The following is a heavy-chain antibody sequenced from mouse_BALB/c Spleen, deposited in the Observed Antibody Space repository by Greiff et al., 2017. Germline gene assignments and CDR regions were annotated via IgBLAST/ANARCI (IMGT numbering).Heavy chain of an antibody. Sequence: VQLVESGAELAKPGASVKMSCKASGYTFTSYWMHWVKQRPGQGLEWIGYINPSTGYTEYNQKFKDKATLTADKSSSTAYMQLSSLTSEDSAVYYCARTDYDGEAFAYWGQGTLVTVSA. D-gene: IGHD2-4*01. J-gene: IGHJ3*01. CDR3: ARTDYDGEAFAY. V-gene: IGHV1-7*01. CDR2: INPSTGYT. CDR1: GYTFTSYW.